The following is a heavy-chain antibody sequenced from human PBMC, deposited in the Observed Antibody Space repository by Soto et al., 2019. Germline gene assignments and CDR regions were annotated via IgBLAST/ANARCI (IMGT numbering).Heavy chain of an antibody. CDR1: GFIFSTYS. CDR3: VKDHPALEY. Sequence: GGSLRLSCAASGFIFSTYSMTWVRQSPGRGLEWVANIKADGYERYYADSVKGRFTISRDNSKNTLFLQMNSLRPDDTAMYYCVKDHPALEYWGHGTLVTVSS. V-gene: IGHV3-7*01. CDR2: IKADGYER. J-gene: IGHJ4*01.